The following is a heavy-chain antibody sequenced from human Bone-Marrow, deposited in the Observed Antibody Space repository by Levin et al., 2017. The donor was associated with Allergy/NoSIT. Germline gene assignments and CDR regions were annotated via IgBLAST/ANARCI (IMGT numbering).Heavy chain of an antibody. CDR3: ARNGPYFYGMDI. CDR1: GDSITNTEYH. Sequence: SCTVSGDSITNTEYHWNWVRQSPGKGLEWIGYYYNSGDTDYNPSLQGRVSISVDTSRNQLSLRLNSVTAADTAVYYCARNGPYFYGMDIWGQGTTVTVSS. J-gene: IGHJ6*02. CDR2: YYNSGDT. V-gene: IGHV4-30-4*01. D-gene: IGHD4-17*01.